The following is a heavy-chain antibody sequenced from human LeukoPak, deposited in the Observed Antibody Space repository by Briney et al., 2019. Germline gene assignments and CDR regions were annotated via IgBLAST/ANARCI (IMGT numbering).Heavy chain of an antibody. Sequence: ASVRVSCKASGYTFTSYYMHWVRQAPGQGLEWMGIINPSGGSTSYAQKFQGRVTMTRDMSTSTVYMELSSLRSEGTAVYYCARGGIGGSGSFAYYYYMDVWGKGTTVTVSS. J-gene: IGHJ6*03. CDR1: GYTFTSYY. CDR3: ARGGIGGSGSFAYYYYMDV. V-gene: IGHV1-46*01. D-gene: IGHD3-10*01. CDR2: INPSGGST.